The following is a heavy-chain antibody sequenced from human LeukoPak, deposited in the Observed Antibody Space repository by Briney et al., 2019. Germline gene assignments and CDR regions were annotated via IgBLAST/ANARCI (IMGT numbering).Heavy chain of an antibody. CDR2: IYYSGNT. V-gene: IGHV4-59*01. J-gene: IGHJ4*02. CDR3: AREDGSTSSFDY. CDR1: GGSITSYY. Sequence: SETLSLTCTVSGGSITSYYWSWIRQPPGKGLEWIGYIYYSGNTNYNPSLKSRVTISVDTSKNQFSLKLNSVTAADTAVYYCAREDGSTSSFDYWGQGTLVTVSS. D-gene: IGHD5-24*01.